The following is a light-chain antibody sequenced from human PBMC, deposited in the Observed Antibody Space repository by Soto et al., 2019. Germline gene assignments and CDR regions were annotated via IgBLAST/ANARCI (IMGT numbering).Light chain of an antibody. CDR2: DAS. CDR1: QSVSSY. CDR3: QQRGNWPLT. Sequence: EIVLTQSPATLSLSPGERATLSCRASQSVSSYLAWYQQKPGQAPRLLIYDASNRATGIPARFSGSGSGTDCTLTISSLEPEDFAVYYCQQRGNWPLTFGQGTKVEIK. J-gene: IGKJ1*01. V-gene: IGKV3-11*01.